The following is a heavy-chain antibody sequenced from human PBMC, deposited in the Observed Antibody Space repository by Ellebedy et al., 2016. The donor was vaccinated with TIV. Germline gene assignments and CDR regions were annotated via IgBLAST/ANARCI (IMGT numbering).Heavy chain of an antibody. V-gene: IGHV3-64D*06. Sequence: GESLKISCSASGFTFSHYAMHLVRQAPGKGLEYVSAMNNNGGNTYYADSVKGRFTISRDNSKNTLYLQMNSLRPEDTAMYYCVKDRGDIIRNFDYWGQGTLVTVSS. D-gene: IGHD2-21*02. J-gene: IGHJ4*02. CDR1: GFTFSHYA. CDR2: MNNNGGNT. CDR3: VKDRGDIIRNFDY.